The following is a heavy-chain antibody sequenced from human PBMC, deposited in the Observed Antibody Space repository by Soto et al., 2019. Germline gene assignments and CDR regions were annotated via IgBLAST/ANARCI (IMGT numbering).Heavy chain of an antibody. Sequence: VKVSCKASGGTFSSSTISWVRQAPGQGLEWMGRIIPILGIANYAQKFQGRVTITADKSTSTAYMELSSLRSEDTAVYYCASLRGYSYGRDYWGQGTLVTVSS. CDR2: IIPILGIA. CDR3: ASLRGYSYGRDY. CDR1: GGTFSSST. D-gene: IGHD5-18*01. J-gene: IGHJ4*02. V-gene: IGHV1-69*02.